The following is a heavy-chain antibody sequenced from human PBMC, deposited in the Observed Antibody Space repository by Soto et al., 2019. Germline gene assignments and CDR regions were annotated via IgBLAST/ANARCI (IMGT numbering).Heavy chain of an antibody. CDR3: ARQTYYYDKFDP. J-gene: IGHJ5*02. D-gene: IGHD3-22*01. CDR2: IYYSGST. CDR1: GGSISSSSYY. V-gene: IGHV4-39*01. Sequence: ASETLSLTCTVSGGSISSSSYYWGWIRQPPGKGLEWIGSIYYSGSTYYNPSLKSRVTISVDTSKNQFSLKLSSVTAADTAVYYCARQTYYYDKFDPWGQGTLVTVSS.